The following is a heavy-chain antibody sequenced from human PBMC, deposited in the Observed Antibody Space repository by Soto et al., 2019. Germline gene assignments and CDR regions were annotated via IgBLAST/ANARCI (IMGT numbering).Heavy chain of an antibody. CDR3: ARDSWQQLHLDY. D-gene: IGHD6-13*01. V-gene: IGHV3-33*01. Sequence: QVQLVESGGGVVQPGRSLRLSCAASGFTFSSYGMHWVRQAPGKGLEWVAVIWYDGSNKYYADSVKGRFTISRDNSKNTLYLQMNSLRAEDTAVYYCARDSWQQLHLDYWGQGTLVTVSS. J-gene: IGHJ4*02. CDR2: IWYDGSNK. CDR1: GFTFSSYG.